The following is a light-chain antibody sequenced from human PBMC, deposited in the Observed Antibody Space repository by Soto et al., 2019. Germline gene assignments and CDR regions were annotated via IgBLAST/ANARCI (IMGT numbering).Light chain of an antibody. CDR2: DVS. J-gene: IGLJ2*01. CDR3: SSYKRSSPYVV. CDR1: SSDVGGYNY. V-gene: IGLV2-14*01. Sequence: QSVLTQPASVSGSPGQSITISCTGTSSDVGGYNYVSWYQQHPGKAPKLMIYDVSNRPSGVSNRFSGSKSGNTASLTISGLQVEDEADYYCSSYKRSSPYVVFGGGTKLTVL.